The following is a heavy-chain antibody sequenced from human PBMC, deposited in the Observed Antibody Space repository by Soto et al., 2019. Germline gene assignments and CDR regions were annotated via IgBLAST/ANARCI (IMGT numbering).Heavy chain of an antibody. CDR2: IIAYNFNT. CDR3: WRVHYGESDY. J-gene: IGHJ4*02. CDR1: GYTFTSYG. Sequence: ASVKVSCKASGYTFTSYGISLVRQAPVQVLELIVWIIAYNFNTNYSQKLQGRFTITTYTSTSTSYIELRSLISDDTAVYYCWRVHYGESDYWGQGTLVTVSS. D-gene: IGHD4-17*01. V-gene: IGHV1-18*01.